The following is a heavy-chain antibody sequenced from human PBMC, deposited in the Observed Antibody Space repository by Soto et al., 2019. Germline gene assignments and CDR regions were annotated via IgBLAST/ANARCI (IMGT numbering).Heavy chain of an antibody. D-gene: IGHD3-10*01. CDR2: ITSSRTYI. Sequence: GGSLRLSCAASGFTFSSYSMNWVRQAPGKGLEWVSSITSSRTYIYYADSVKGRFTISRDNAKNSLYLQMNSLRAEDSAVYYCARVGRTDYTSGSYYYYGMDGWGQGTTVTVSS. CDR3: ARVGRTDYTSGSYYYYGMDG. CDR1: GFTFSSYS. J-gene: IGHJ6*02. V-gene: IGHV3-21*01.